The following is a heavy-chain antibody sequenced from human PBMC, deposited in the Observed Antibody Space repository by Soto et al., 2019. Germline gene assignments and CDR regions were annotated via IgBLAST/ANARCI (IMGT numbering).Heavy chain of an antibody. D-gene: IGHD3-10*01. J-gene: IGHJ4*02. V-gene: IGHV4-34*01. CDR2: INHSGST. Sequence: SETLSLTCAVYGGSFSGYYWSWIRQPPGKGLEWIGEINHSGSTNYNPSLKSRVTISVDTSKNQFSLKLSSVTAADTAVYYCARNLWFGEFFDWGQGTLVTVSS. CDR1: GGSFSGYY. CDR3: ARNLWFGEFFD.